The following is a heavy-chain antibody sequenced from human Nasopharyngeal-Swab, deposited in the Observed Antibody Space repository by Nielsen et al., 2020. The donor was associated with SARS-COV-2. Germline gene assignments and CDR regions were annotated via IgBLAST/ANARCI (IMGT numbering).Heavy chain of an antibody. CDR3: AKCMSIAVAFDY. CDR2: ISGSGGST. J-gene: IGHJ4*02. V-gene: IGHV3-23*01. D-gene: IGHD6-19*01. Sequence: GESLKISCAASGFTFSSYSMNWVRQAPGKGLEWVSAISGSGGSTYYADSVKGRFTISRDNSKNTLYLQMNSLRAEDTAVYYCAKCMSIAVAFDYWGQGTLVTVSS. CDR1: GFTFSSYS.